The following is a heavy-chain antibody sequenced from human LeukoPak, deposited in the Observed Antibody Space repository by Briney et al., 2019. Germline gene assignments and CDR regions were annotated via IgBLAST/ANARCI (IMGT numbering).Heavy chain of an antibody. J-gene: IGHJ4*02. V-gene: IGHV3-23*01. Sequence: GGSLRLSCAASGFTFSSYAMTWVRQAPGRGLEWVSIITDSGGGTYYADSVKGRFTISRDNAKDSLYLQMNSLRAEDTAIYYCARGPKSSGWLFYFDYWGQGTLVTVSP. CDR3: ARGPKSSGWLFYFDY. D-gene: IGHD6-19*01. CDR2: ITDSGGGT. CDR1: GFTFSSYA.